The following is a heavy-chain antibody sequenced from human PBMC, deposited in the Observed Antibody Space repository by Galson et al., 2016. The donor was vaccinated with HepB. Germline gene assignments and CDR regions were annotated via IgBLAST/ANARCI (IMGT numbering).Heavy chain of an antibody. CDR3: ARHFYYGARVYGMDV. J-gene: IGHJ6*02. V-gene: IGHV5-51*01. D-gene: IGHD4-17*01. CDR2: IYPVDSDV. CDR1: GYRFTTSW. Sequence: QSGAEVKKPGESLKISCQCSGYRFTTSWIAWVRQMPGKGLEWIGVIYPVDSDVRYTSSFRGQVTISADKSISTAYLQWNSLQASDTAIYYCARHFYYGARVYGMDVWGQGTLVTVSS.